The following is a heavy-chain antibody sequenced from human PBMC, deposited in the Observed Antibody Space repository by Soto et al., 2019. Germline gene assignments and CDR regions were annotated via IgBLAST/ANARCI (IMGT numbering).Heavy chain of an antibody. CDR3: ARDGCSGGSCYSEVRGAFDI. V-gene: IGHV3-20*04. CDR2: INWNGGST. D-gene: IGHD2-15*01. CDR1: GFTFDDYG. J-gene: IGHJ3*02. Sequence: GGSLRLSCAASGFTFDDYGMSWVRQAPGKGLEWVSGINWNGGSTGYADSVKGRFTISRDNAKNSLYLQMNSLRAEDTALYYCARDGCSGGSCYSEVRGAFDIWGQGTMVTVSS.